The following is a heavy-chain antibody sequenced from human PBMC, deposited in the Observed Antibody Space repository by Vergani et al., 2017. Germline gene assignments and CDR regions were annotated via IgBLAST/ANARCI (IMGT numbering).Heavy chain of an antibody. CDR2: IRSKPYGGTT. D-gene: IGHD3-22*01. V-gene: IGHV3-48*04. CDR3: ARDPNYDSSGWGYFDY. J-gene: IGHJ4*02. Sequence: EVQLLESGGGLVQPGGSLRLSCAASGFTFSSYAMSWFRQAPGKGLEWVGFIRSKPYGGTTEYAASVKGRFTISRDNAKNSLYLQMNSLRAEDTAVYYCARDPNYDSSGWGYFDYWGQGTLVTVSS. CDR1: GFTFSSYA.